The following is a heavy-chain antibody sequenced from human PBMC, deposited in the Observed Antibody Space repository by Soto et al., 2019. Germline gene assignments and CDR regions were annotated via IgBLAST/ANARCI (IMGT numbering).Heavy chain of an antibody. D-gene: IGHD3-16*01. CDR2: IYWYDDK. Sequence: QITLKESGPTLVKPTQTLTLTCTFSGFSLTTHGVGVGWIRQPPGKALECLALIYWYDDKRYSPSLQSRLSITKDTSKNQVVLTMTNVDPVDTATYYCAHIPNYYQYDWFDPWGQGTLVSVSS. CDR3: AHIPNYYQYDWFDP. V-gene: IGHV2-5*01. CDR1: GFSLTTHGVG. J-gene: IGHJ5*02.